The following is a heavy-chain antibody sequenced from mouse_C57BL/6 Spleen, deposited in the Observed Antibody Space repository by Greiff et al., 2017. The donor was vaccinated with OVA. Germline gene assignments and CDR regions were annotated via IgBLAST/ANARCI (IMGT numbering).Heavy chain of an antibody. Sequence: QVHVKQPGAELVKPGASVKLSCKASGYTFTSYWMHWVKQRPGRGLEWIGRIDPNSGGTKYNEKFKSKATLTVDKPSSTAYMQLSSLTSEDSAVYYCARSGDLLWLREDAMDYWGQGTSVTVSS. CDR3: ARSGDLLWLREDAMDY. CDR1: GYTFTSYW. D-gene: IGHD2-2*01. CDR2: IDPNSGGT. J-gene: IGHJ4*01. V-gene: IGHV1-72*01.